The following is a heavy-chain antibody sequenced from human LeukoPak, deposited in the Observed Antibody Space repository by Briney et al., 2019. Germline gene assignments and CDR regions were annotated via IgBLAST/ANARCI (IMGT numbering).Heavy chain of an antibody. CDR2: ISYDGTNK. CDR1: GFPFSSYS. V-gene: IGHV3-30-3*01. CDR3: ARPHNYYGSEFES. Sequence: PGRSLRLSCAASGFPFSSYSMHWVRQGPGKGLEWVAVISYDGTNKYYADSVKGRFTISRDNSKNTLYLQMNSLRAEDTAVYYCARPHNYYGSEFESWGQGTLVTVSS. J-gene: IGHJ4*02. D-gene: IGHD3-10*01.